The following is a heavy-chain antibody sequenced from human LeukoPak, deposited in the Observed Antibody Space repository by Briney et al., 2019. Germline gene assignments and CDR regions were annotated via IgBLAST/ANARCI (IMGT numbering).Heavy chain of an antibody. J-gene: IGHJ2*01. CDR1: GFTVSSNY. D-gene: IGHD4/OR15-4a*01. CDR3: AGVRVPKKYWYFDL. Sequence: PGGSLRLSCAASGFTVSSNYMSWVRQAPGKGLEWVSVIYSGGSTYYADSVKGRFTISRDNSKNTLYLQMNSLRAEDTAVYYCAGVRVPKKYWYFDLWGRGTLVTVSS. CDR2: IYSGGST. V-gene: IGHV3-53*01.